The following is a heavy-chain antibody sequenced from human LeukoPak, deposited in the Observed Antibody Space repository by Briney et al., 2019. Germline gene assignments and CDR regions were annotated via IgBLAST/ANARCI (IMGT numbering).Heavy chain of an antibody. CDR3: ARGGTYYDFWSGYPSYYYYGMDV. V-gene: IGHV4-59*01. Sequence: SETLSLTCTVSGGSISSYYWSWIRPPPGKGLEWIGYIYYSGSTNYNPSLKSRVTISVDTSKNQFSLKLSSVTAADTAVYYCARGGTYYDFWSGYPSYYYYGMDVWGQGTTVTVSS. CDR1: GGSISSYY. D-gene: IGHD3-3*01. CDR2: IYYSGST. J-gene: IGHJ6*02.